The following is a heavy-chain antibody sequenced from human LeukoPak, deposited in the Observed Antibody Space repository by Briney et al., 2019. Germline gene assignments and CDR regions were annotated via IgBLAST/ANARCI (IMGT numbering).Heavy chain of an antibody. CDR1: GFSFSGYS. CDR3: ATGEQWLAFDY. D-gene: IGHD6-19*01. CDR2: LSPGSSYK. V-gene: IGHV3-21*01. J-gene: IGHJ4*02. Sequence: PGGSLRLSCAASGFSFSGYSINWVRQAPGKGLEWVSSLSPGSSYKHYADSVKGRFTISRDNAKNLLYLQMNSLGAEDTAVYYCATGEQWLAFDYWGQGTLVTVSS.